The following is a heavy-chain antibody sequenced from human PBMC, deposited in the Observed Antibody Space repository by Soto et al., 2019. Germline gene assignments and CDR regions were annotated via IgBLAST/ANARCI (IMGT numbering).Heavy chain of an antibody. D-gene: IGHD5-18*01. CDR3: ARHKRQRGYRYGYYYYGIDV. V-gene: IGHV5-51*01. J-gene: IGHJ6*02. CDR1: GYSFTSYW. Sequence: GESLKISCKGSGYSFTSYWIGWVRQMPGKGLEWMGIIYPGDSDTRYSPSFQGQVTISADKSISTAYLQWSSLKASDTAMYYCARHKRQRGYRYGYYYYGIDVWGQGATVTVYS. CDR2: IYPGDSDT.